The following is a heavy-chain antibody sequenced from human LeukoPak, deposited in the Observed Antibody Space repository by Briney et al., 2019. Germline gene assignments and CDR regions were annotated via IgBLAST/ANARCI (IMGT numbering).Heavy chain of an antibody. D-gene: IGHD3-3*01. V-gene: IGHV4-38-2*02. CDR1: GYSISSGYY. CDR3: AREVVGVVIRSMLEYYYYMDV. J-gene: IGHJ6*03. CDR2: IYHSGST. Sequence: SETLSLTCTVSGYSISSGYYWGWIRQPPGKGLEWIGSIYHSGSTYYNPSLKSRVTISVDTSKNQFSLKLSSVTAADTAVYYCAREVVGVVIRSMLEYYYYMDVWGKGTTVTVSS.